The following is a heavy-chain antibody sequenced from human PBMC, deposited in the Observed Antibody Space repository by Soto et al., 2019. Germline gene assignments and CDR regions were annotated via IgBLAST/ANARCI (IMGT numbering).Heavy chain of an antibody. CDR2: IYYSGST. CDR1: GGSVSSGSYY. V-gene: IGHV4-61*01. Sequence: PSETLSLTCTVSGGSVSSGSYYWSWIRQPPGKGLEWIGYIYYSGSTNYNPSLKSRVTISVDTSKNQFSLKLSSVTAADTAVYYCARIRSGGSRRDAFDIWGQGTMVTVSS. D-gene: IGHD2-15*01. CDR3: ARIRSGGSRRDAFDI. J-gene: IGHJ3*02.